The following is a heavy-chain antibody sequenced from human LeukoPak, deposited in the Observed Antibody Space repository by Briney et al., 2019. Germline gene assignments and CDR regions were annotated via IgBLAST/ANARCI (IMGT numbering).Heavy chain of an antibody. CDR2: ISSNGGST. Sequence: GGSLRLSCAASGFTFSSYAMHWVRQAPGKGLEYVSAISSNGGSTYYANSVKGRFTISRDNSKNTLYLQMGSLRAEDMAVYYCARSASEYYYGSGIMDVSGKGTTVTISS. CDR3: ARSASEYYYGSGIMDV. V-gene: IGHV3-64*01. J-gene: IGHJ6*03. CDR1: GFTFSSYA. D-gene: IGHD3-10*01.